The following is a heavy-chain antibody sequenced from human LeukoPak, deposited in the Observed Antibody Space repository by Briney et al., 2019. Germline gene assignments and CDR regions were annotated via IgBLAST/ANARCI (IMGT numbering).Heavy chain of an antibody. J-gene: IGHJ4*02. V-gene: IGHV3-21*01. CDR3: ARACSGGSCYSRGYFDY. D-gene: IGHD2-15*01. CDR2: ISSSSSYI. Sequence: GGSLRLSCAASGFTFSSYSMNWVRQAPGKGLEWVSSISSSSSYIYYADSVKDRFTISRDNAKNSLYLQMNSLRAEDTAVYYCARACSGGSCYSRGYFDYRGQGTLVTVSS. CDR1: GFTFSSYS.